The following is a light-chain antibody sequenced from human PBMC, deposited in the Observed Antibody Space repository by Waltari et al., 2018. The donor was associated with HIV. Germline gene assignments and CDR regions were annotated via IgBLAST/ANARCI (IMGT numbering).Light chain of an antibody. V-gene: IGLV2-8*01. CDR1: SSDLGGFDY. CDR3: SSYADTNNVL. J-gene: IGLJ3*02. CDR2: AVD. Sequence: QSALTQPPSASGSPGHSVTLSCTGTSSDLGGFDYVSWSQQHPAKAPKLLIHAVDRRPSGVPDRFSGSKSGNTASLTVSGLQTEDEADYYCSSYADTNNVLFGGGTKLTVL.